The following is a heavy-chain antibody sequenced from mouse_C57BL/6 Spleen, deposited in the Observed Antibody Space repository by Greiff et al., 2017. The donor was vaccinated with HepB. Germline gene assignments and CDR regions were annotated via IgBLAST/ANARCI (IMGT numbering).Heavy chain of an antibody. CDR3: ASYDDYDGAWFAY. Sequence: QVQLQQPGTELVKPGASVKLSCKASGYNFTSYWMHWVKKRPGQGLEWIGNINPSNGGTKYNEKFKSKATLTVDKSSSTAYMQLSSLTSEYSAVYYCASYDDYDGAWFAYWGQGTLVTVSA. D-gene: IGHD2-4*01. CDR2: INPSNGGT. J-gene: IGHJ3*01. V-gene: IGHV1-53*01. CDR1: GYNFTSYW.